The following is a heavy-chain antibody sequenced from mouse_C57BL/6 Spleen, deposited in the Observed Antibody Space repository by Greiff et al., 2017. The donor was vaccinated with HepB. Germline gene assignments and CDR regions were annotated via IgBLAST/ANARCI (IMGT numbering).Heavy chain of an antibody. CDR1: GYSITSGYY. CDR3: ERDRDY. CDR2: ISYDGSN. D-gene: IGHD3-3*01. V-gene: IGHV3-6*01. J-gene: IGHJ3*01. Sequence: EVQLQESGPGLVKPSQSLSLTCSVTGYSITSGYYWNWIRQFPGNKLEWMGYISYDGSNNYNPSLKNRISITRDTSKNQFFLKLISVTTEDTATYYCERDRDYWGQGTLGTVSA.